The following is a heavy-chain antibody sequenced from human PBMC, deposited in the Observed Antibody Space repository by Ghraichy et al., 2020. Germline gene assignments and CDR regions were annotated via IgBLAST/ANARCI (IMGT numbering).Heavy chain of an antibody. J-gene: IGHJ5*02. CDR2: IYYSGST. CDR1: GGSISSSSYY. Sequence: SETLSLTCTVSGGSISSSSYYWGWIRQPPGKGLEWIGSIYYSGSTYYNPSLKSRVTISVDTSKNQFSLKLSSVTAADTAVYYCARHYFPNKWLGWFDPWGQGTLVTVSS. CDR3: ARHYFPNKWLGWFDP. V-gene: IGHV4-39*01. D-gene: IGHD6-19*01.